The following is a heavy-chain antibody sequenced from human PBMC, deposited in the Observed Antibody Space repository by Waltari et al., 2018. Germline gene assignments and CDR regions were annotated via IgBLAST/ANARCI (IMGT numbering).Heavy chain of an antibody. J-gene: IGHJ4*02. CDR2: MVSGESR. D-gene: IGHD1-1*01. V-gene: IGHV3-66*01. CDR3: AKGNTTDSSWNDY. Sequence: EVQLVESGGGLVQPGGSLKLSCEASAFSFTGNYMRWFRQAPGKGLGCGQGQEMGVGCIRYMVSGESRYYTATDKGRYTISRDKYNHTVYLQVNSLRVEEKALYYCAKGNTTDSSWNDYWGQGTLVRVSS. CDR1: AFSFTGNY.